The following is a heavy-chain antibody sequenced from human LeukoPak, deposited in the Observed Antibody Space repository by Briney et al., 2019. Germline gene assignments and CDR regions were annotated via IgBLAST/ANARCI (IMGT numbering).Heavy chain of an antibody. CDR1: GDSLSSNSAA. D-gene: IGHD4-11*01. CDR2: TYYRSKWYN. CDR3: ASGNYHFDY. Sequence: SQTLSLTCALSGDSLSSNSAAWNWLRQSPSRGIECLAMTYYRSKWYNDYAVSVKSRITINPDTSNNHFSLQLNSVTPEDTAVYYCASGNYHFDYWGQGTLVTVSS. J-gene: IGHJ4*02. V-gene: IGHV6-1*01.